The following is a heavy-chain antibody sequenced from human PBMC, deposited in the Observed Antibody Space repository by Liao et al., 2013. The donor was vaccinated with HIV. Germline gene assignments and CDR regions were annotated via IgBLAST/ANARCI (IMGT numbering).Heavy chain of an antibody. CDR2: IYYIGNT. V-gene: IGHV4-59*08. CDR3: ARHGSNYGADAFDI. CDR1: GGSISGFY. D-gene: IGHD4-11*01. Sequence: QVQLQESGPGLVKPSETLSLTCTVSGGSISGFYWSWIRQPPGKGLIWIGQIYYIGNTAYNPSLKSRVTISLDTSNNHFSLKLSSVTAADTAVYYCARHGSNYGADAFDIWGLGTTVSVSS. J-gene: IGHJ3*02.